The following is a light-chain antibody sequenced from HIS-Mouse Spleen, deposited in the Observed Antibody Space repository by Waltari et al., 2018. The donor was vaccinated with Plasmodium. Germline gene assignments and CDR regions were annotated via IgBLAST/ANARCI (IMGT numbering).Light chain of an antibody. V-gene: IGLV2-8*01. Sequence: QSALTPPPSASGSPGQSVPISCTGTSSDVGGYNYVPWYQQHPGKAPKLMIYEVSKRPSGVPDRFSGSKSGNTASLTVSGLQAEDEADYYCSSYAGSNNLVFGGGTKLTVL. CDR3: SSYAGSNNLV. CDR1: SSDVGGYNY. J-gene: IGLJ2*01. CDR2: EVS.